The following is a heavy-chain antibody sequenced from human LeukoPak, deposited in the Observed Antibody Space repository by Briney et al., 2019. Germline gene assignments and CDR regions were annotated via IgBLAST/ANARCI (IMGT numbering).Heavy chain of an antibody. J-gene: IGHJ4*02. CDR3: VRAMLMTQKASFAY. D-gene: IGHD2-8*01. CDR1: QFTFSHYT. V-gene: IGHV3-21*01. CDR2: IGRDSIYI. Sequence: PGGCLRLSCAASQFTFSHYTMIWVRQARRKGLEWVSSIGRDSIYIYYADAVKGRFTISRDNAKNLLFRQMNRLRDDDTAVYYCVRAMLMTQKASFAYWGQGTLVPVPS.